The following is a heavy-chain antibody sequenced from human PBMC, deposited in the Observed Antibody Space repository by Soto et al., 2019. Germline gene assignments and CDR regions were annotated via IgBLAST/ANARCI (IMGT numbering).Heavy chain of an antibody. D-gene: IGHD3-3*01. J-gene: IGHJ3*02. V-gene: IGHV1-2*02. Sequence: QLHLVQSGAVVKKPGASVTVSCSASGYPVTAYYMHWVRQAPGRGLGWMGGINPATGAAKWTQTFPGRVTLTRDTATRTVFMELGGLTSKDTAVFYYARGGGVGVAGSAAFDMWGQGTVVTVSS. CDR1: GYPVTAYY. CDR3: ARGGGVGVAGSAAFDM. CDR2: INPATGAA.